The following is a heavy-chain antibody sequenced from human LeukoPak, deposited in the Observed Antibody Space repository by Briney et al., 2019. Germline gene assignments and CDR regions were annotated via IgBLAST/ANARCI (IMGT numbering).Heavy chain of an antibody. CDR3: ASALRIYYYFDY. J-gene: IGHJ4*02. D-gene: IGHD1-26*01. CDR2: INPSGGST. CDR1: GYTFTSYY. Sequence: ASVKVSCKASGYTFTSYYMHWVRQAPGQGLEWMGIINPSGGSTSYAQKFQGRVTMTRDTSTSTVYMELSSLRSEDTAVYYCASALRIYYYFDYWGQGTLVTVSS. V-gene: IGHV1-46*01.